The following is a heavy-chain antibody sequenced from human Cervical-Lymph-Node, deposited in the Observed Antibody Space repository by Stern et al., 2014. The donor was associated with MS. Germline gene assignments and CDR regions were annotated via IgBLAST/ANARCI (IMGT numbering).Heavy chain of an antibody. V-gene: IGHV4-39*01. CDR1: GGSITSSSHY. J-gene: IGHJ6*02. CDR2: IYYSGET. D-gene: IGHD5-12*01. CDR3: ARRAGGYQYYYGMDV. Sequence: QVQLQESGPGLVKPSETLSLTCTVSGGSITSSSHYWDWIRQTPGKGLDWIGSIYYSGETYYQPSLQSRVTITVDTSKNHFPLNLHSVTAADRAVYYCARRAGGYQYYYGMDVWGQGTTVTVSS.